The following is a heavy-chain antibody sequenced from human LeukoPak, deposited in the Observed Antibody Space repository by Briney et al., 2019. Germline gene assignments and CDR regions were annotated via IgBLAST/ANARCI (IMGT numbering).Heavy chain of an antibody. Sequence: ASVKVSCKASGYTFTGYYMHWVRQAPGQGLEWMGWINPNSGGTNYAQKFQGRVTMTRDTSISTAYMELSRLRSDDTAVYYCARLLRITMIVVVSHAFDIWGQGTMVTVSS. CDR1: GYTFTGYY. CDR3: ARLLRITMIVVVSHAFDI. V-gene: IGHV1-2*02. CDR2: INPNSGGT. J-gene: IGHJ3*02. D-gene: IGHD3-22*01.